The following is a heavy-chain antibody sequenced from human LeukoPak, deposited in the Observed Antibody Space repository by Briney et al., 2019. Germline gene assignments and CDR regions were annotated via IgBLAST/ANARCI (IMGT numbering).Heavy chain of an antibody. CDR3: ARVSSGWYYFDY. D-gene: IGHD6-19*01. CDR1: GGSISIYY. V-gene: IGHV4-59*01. J-gene: IGHJ4*02. Sequence: PSETLSLTCTVSGGSISIYYWSWIRQPPGKGLEWIGYIYYSGSTNYNPSLKGRVTISLDTSNNQFSLKLSSVTAADTAVYYCARVSSGWYYFDYWGQGTLVTVSS. CDR2: IYYSGST.